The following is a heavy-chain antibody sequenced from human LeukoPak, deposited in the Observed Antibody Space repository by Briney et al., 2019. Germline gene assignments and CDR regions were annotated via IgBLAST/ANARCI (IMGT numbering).Heavy chain of an antibody. V-gene: IGHV4-34*01. Sequence: SETLSLTCAVYGGSFSGYYWSWIRQPPGKGLEWIGEINHSGSTNYNPSLKSRVTISVDTSKNQFSLKLSSVTAADSAVYYCARGGMVRGVITTLDYWGQGTLVTVSS. CDR3: ARGGMVRGVITTLDY. CDR1: GGSFSGYY. D-gene: IGHD3-10*01. J-gene: IGHJ4*02. CDR2: INHSGST.